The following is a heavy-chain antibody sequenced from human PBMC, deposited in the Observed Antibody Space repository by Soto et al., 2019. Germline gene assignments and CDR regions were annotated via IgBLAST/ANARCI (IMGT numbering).Heavy chain of an antibody. D-gene: IGHD1-26*01. CDR3: ARASGEQWEPRYGYYGMDV. CDR1: GGCISSSNW. J-gene: IGHJ6*02. V-gene: IGHV4-4*02. CDR2: IYHSGST. Sequence: SGPPSITGAVSGGCISSSNWWSWVRQPPGKGLEWIGEIYHSGSTNYNPSLKSRVTISVDKSKNQFSLTLSSVTAADTAVYYCARASGEQWEPRYGYYGMDVSGQVNTV.